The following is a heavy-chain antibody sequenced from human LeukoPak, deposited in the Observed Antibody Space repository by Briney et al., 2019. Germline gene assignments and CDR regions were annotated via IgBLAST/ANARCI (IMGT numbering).Heavy chain of an antibody. J-gene: IGHJ4*02. CDR3: AKDISVLRWELSTFDY. CDR1: GFTFDDYA. Sequence: GGSLRPSCAASGFTFDDYAIHWVRQAPGKGLEWVSGISWNSINIGYADSVKGRFTISRDSAKNSLYLQMNSLRAEDTALYHCAKDISVLRWELSTFDYWGQGTLVTVSS. D-gene: IGHD1-26*01. V-gene: IGHV3-9*01. CDR2: ISWNSINI.